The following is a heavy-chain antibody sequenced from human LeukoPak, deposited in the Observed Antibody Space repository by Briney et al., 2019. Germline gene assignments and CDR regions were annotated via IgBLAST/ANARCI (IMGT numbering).Heavy chain of an antibody. CDR1: GFTFSSYA. J-gene: IGHJ6*03. CDR3: AKPGWHSSSFRYYYYYMDV. Sequence: PGGSLRLSCAASGFTFSSYAMSWVRQAPGKGLEWVSAISGSGGSTYYADSVKGRFTISRDNSKNTLYLQMNSLRAEDTAVYYCAKPGWHSSSFRYYYYYMDVWGKGTTVTVSS. CDR2: ISGSGGST. D-gene: IGHD6-6*01. V-gene: IGHV3-23*01.